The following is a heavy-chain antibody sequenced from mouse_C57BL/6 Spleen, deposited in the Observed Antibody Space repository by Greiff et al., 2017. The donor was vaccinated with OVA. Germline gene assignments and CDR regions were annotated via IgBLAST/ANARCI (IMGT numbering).Heavy chain of an antibody. CDR1: GYTFTDYN. J-gene: IGHJ4*01. CDR3: ARNPYDYYAMDY. V-gene: IGHV1-22*01. Sequence: VQLKESGPELVKPGASVKMSCKASGYTFTDYNMHWVKQSHGKSLEWIGYINPNNGGTSYNQKFKGKATLTVNKSSSTAYMELRSLTSEDSAVYYCARNPYDYYAMDYWGQGTSVTVSS. CDR2: INPNNGGT.